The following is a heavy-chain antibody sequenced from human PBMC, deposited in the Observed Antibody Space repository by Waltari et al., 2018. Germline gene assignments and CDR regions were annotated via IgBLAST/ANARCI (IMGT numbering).Heavy chain of an antibody. V-gene: IGHV3-7*01. CDR3: ARDRALTY. Sequence: EVQLVESGGGLVQPGGSLKLSCTTSGFTFGSYWMSWVRQAPGKGLEWVANINQDGSEKYFVDSVKGRFTFSRDNAKNSLYLQMNSLRAEDTAVYYCARDRALTYWGQGTVVTVSS. J-gene: IGHJ4*02. CDR2: INQDGSEK. CDR1: GFTFGSYW. D-gene: IGHD3-10*01.